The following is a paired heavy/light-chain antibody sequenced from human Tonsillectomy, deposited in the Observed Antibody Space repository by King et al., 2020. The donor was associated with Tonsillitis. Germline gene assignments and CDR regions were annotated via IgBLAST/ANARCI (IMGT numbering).Heavy chain of an antibody. D-gene: IGHD3-22*01. CDR1: GYSFTNYG. CDR3: ARDSPLILYDSSGDDNWFDP. V-gene: IGHV1-18*01. CDR2: ISVYNGDT. Sequence: QVQLVQSGAEVKKPGASVKVSCKASGYSFTNYGFSWVRQAPGQGLEWMGWISVYNGDTIYAQKFQGRVTMTTDTSTSTAFMELRSLRSDDTAVYYCARDSPLILYDSSGDDNWFDPWGQGTLVTVSS. J-gene: IGHJ5*02.
Light chain of an antibody. V-gene: IGKV1-39*01. CDR2: AAS. J-gene: IGKJ3*01. CDR1: QSISTY. Sequence: DTQMTQSPSSLSASVGDRVSITCRASQSISTYLNWYQQKPGRAPKLLIYAASNLQSGVPSRFSGSGSGTDFILTISSLQPEDFATYYCQQSYSTPRTFGPGTKVHIK. CDR3: QQSYSTPRT.